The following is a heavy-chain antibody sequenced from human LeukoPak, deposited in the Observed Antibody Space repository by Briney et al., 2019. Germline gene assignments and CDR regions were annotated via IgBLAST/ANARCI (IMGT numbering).Heavy chain of an antibody. D-gene: IGHD3-3*01. CDR2: IKEDGSEK. Sequence: GGSLRLSCAASRFTFTSYWMGWVRQAPGKGPEWVANIKEDGSEKNYVDSVKGRFTISRDNAKNSLYLQMNSLRAEDTAVYYCARLVAPRLFGVVIPTGWYFDYWGQGTLVTVSS. CDR1: RFTFTSYW. CDR3: ARLVAPRLFGVVIPTGWYFDY. J-gene: IGHJ4*02. V-gene: IGHV3-7*01.